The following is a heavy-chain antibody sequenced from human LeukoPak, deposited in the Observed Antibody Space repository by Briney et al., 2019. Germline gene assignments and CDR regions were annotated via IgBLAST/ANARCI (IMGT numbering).Heavy chain of an antibody. V-gene: IGHV4-59*01. J-gene: IGHJ4*02. CDR2: IYYSGST. CDR3: ARDLAGRLDY. CDR1: GGSISSYY. Sequence: SETLSLTCTVSGGSISSYYWSWIRQPPGKGLEWIGYIYYSGSTNYNPSLKSRVTISVDTSKNQFSLKLSSVTAADTAVYYCARDLAGRLDYWGQGTLVTVSS. D-gene: IGHD6-19*01.